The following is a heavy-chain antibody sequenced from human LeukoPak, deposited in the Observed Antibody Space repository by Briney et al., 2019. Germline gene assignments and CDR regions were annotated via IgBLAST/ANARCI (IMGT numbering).Heavy chain of an antibody. CDR3: ARVVPPSDYGSGSYFWDPYYFDY. J-gene: IGHJ4*02. Sequence: GTLRLSCAASGFTFSSYGMSWVRQAPGKGLEWFSAMSGSGGSTYYADSVKGRFTISRDNSKNTLYLQMNSLRAEDTAVYYCARVVPPSDYGSGSYFWDPYYFDYWGQGTLVTVSS. CDR1: GFTFSSYG. CDR2: MSGSGGST. D-gene: IGHD3-10*01. V-gene: IGHV3-23*01.